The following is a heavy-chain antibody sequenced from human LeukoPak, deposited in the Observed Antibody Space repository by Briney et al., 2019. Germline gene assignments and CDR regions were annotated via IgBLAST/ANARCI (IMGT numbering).Heavy chain of an antibody. CDR2: IYYSGST. D-gene: IGHD2-2*03. CDR3: ARHGSTDYFDY. V-gene: IGHV4-39*01. CDR1: GGSISRSSYY. Sequence: PSETLSLTCTVSGGSISRSSYYWGWIRQPPGKGLEWIGRIYYSGSTFYNPSLKSRVTISVDTSKNQLSLRLSSVTAADTAVYYCARHGSTDYFDYWGQGTLVTVSS. J-gene: IGHJ4*02.